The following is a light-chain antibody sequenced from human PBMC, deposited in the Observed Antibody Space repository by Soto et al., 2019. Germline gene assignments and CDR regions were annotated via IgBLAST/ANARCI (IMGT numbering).Light chain of an antibody. CDR2: GVS. J-gene: IGKJ1*01. CDR3: QHYVYPQWT. Sequence: IVLTQSPGTLSLSPGERATLSCRASQTGSNSYLAWYQQKSGQAPRLLIYGVSTRAIGIPDRFSGSGSGTEFALTISRLEPEDFAVYICQHYVYPQWTFGPGTKVEIK. CDR1: QTGSNSY. V-gene: IGKV3-20*01.